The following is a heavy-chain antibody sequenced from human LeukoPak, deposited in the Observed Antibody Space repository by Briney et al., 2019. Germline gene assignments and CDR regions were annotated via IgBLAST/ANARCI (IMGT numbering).Heavy chain of an antibody. CDR3: ASSYYYDSSGYPLYYFDY. V-gene: IGHV4-34*01. CDR2: INHSGST. CDR1: GGSFSGYY. Sequence: SETLSLTCAVYGGSFSGYYWSWIRQPPGKGLEWIGEINHSGSTNYNPSLKSRVTILVDTSKNQFSLKLSSVTAADTAVYYCASSYYYDSSGYPLYYFDYWGQGTLVTVSS. J-gene: IGHJ4*02. D-gene: IGHD3-22*01.